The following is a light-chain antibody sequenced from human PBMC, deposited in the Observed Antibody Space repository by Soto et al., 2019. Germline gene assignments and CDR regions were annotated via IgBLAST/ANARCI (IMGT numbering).Light chain of an antibody. V-gene: IGKV3-11*01. CDR1: QSVTNF. CDR3: QQRSNWPLT. J-gene: IGKJ4*01. CDR2: DAS. Sequence: EIVLTQSPATLSLSPGERATISCRASQSVTNFLAWYQQKLGHAPRLLIYDASKRATGIPGRFSGSGSGTDFTLTIANLEPEDFAVYYCQQRSNWPLTFGGGTKVEIK.